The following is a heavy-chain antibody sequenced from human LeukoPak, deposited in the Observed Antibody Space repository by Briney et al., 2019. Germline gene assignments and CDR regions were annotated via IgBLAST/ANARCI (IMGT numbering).Heavy chain of an antibody. Sequence: ASVKVSCKASGYTFTSYGISWVRQAPGQGLEWMGWISAYNGNTNYAQKLQGRVTMTTDTSTSTAYMELRSLRSEDTAVYYCARYYDILTGTPSFDYWGQGTLVTVSS. J-gene: IGHJ4*02. CDR3: ARYYDILTGTPSFDY. D-gene: IGHD3-9*01. CDR2: ISAYNGNT. V-gene: IGHV1-18*04. CDR1: GYTFTSYG.